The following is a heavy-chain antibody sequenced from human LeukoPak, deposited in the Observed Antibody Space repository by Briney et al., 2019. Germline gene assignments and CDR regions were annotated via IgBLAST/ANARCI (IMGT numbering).Heavy chain of an antibody. CDR3: ARALEAGIFDI. CDR1: GFIFSSYW. V-gene: IGHV3-7*01. D-gene: IGHD6-13*01. CDR2: IKEDETAK. J-gene: IGHJ3*02. Sequence: GGSLRLPCAASGFIFSSYWMAWVRQAPGKGLEWVANIKEDETAKYYVDSVRGRFTSSRDNAKNSLYLQMNSLRAEDTAVYYCARALEAGIFDIWGQGTLVTVSS.